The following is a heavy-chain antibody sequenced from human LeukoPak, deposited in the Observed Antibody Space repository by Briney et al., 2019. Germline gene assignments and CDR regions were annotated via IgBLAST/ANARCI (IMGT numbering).Heavy chain of an antibody. CDR3: ARGGWYEDYYYYGMDV. CDR2: IYSGGST. D-gene: IGHD6-19*01. Sequence: PGGSLRLSCSASGFTFSSYAMSWVRQAPGKGLEWVSVIYSGGSTYYADSVKGRFTISRDNSKNTLYLQMNSLRAEDTAVYYCARGGWYEDYYYYGMDVWGQGTTVTVSS. CDR1: GFTFSSYA. V-gene: IGHV3-53*01. J-gene: IGHJ6*02.